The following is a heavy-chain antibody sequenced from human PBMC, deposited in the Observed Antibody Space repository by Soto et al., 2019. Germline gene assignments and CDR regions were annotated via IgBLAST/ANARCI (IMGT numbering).Heavy chain of an antibody. Sequence: VQLVQSGAEVKKPGSSVRVSCETSGDTFTSHTVNWLRQAPGQGLEWMGGIIPVFGSPNYAEKFQGRLTITADTSPNPDYMELRRLTSEDTAVYFGARDITGTNSGVDPWGQGTVVTVSS. CDR2: IIPVFGSP. CDR1: GDTFTSHT. J-gene: IGHJ5*02. V-gene: IGHV1-69*06. D-gene: IGHD1-7*01. CDR3: ARDITGTNSGVDP.